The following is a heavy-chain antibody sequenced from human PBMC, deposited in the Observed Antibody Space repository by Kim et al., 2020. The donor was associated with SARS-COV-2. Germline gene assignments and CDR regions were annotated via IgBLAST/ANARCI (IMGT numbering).Heavy chain of an antibody. V-gene: IGHV3-33*05. CDR1: GFTFSSYG. CDR3: AREDWDDSSGYYPLDY. D-gene: IGHD3-22*01. CDR2: ISYDGSNK. Sequence: GGSLRLSCAASGFTFSSYGMHWVRQAPGKGLEWVAVISYDGSNKYYADSVKGRFTISRDNSKNTLYLQMNSLRAEDTAVYYCAREDWDDSSGYYPLDYWGQGTLVTVSS. J-gene: IGHJ4*02.